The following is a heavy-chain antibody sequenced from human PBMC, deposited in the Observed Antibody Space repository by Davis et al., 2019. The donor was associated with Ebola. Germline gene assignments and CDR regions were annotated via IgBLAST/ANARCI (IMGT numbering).Heavy chain of an antibody. CDR3: ARRKIVVVITDWFDP. J-gene: IGHJ5*02. Sequence: PSETLSLTCAVYGGSFSGYYWSWIRQHPGKGLEWIGYIYYSGSTYYNPSLKSRVTISVDTSKNQFSLKLSSVTAADTAVYYCARRKIVVVITDWFDPWGQGTLVTVSS. D-gene: IGHD3-22*01. CDR2: IYYSGST. V-gene: IGHV4-34*01. CDR1: GGSFSGYY.